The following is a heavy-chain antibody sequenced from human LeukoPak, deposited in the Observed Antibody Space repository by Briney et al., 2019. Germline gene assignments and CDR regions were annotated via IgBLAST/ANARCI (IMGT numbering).Heavy chain of an antibody. J-gene: IGHJ4*02. D-gene: IGHD4-17*01. CDR2: IYYSGST. CDR3: ARDYGDYFDY. CDR1: GGSIGGNSY. Sequence: PSETLSLTCTVSGGSIGGNSYWSWIRQPPGKGLEWIGYIYYSGSTNYNPSLKSRVIISVDTSKNQFSLKLSSVAAADTAVYYCARDYGDYFDYWGQGTLVTVSS. V-gene: IGHV4-61*01.